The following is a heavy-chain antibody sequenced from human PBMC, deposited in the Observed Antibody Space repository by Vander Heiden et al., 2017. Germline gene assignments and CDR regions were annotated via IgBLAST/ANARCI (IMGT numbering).Heavy chain of an antibody. CDR1: GFTFSRSP. CDR2: INNNGDIT. J-gene: IGHJ4*02. CDR3: VKPDGSKYSSSPLTDY. Sequence: EVQLVESGGGLVQPGGSLRLSCSASGFTFSRSPMHWVRQAPGKGLEYVSVINNNGDITYYADSVKGRFTISRDNSKNTLYLQISSLRAEDTAVYYCVKPDGSKYSSSPLTDYWGQGTLVTVSS. V-gene: IGHV3-64D*06. D-gene: IGHD6-6*01.